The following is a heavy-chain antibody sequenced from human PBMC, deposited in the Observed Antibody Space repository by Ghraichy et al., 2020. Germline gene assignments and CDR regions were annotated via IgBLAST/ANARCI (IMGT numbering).Heavy chain of an antibody. D-gene: IGHD5-24*01. CDR1: EFTFSSYS. CDR3: ARGGRWKSFDY. CDR2: ISSSSNTI. J-gene: IGHJ4*02. V-gene: IGHV3-48*01. Sequence: LTCAAFEFTFSSYSMNWVRQAPGKGLEWVSYISSSSNTIYYAYSVKGRFTISRDNAKNSLYLQMNSLRAEATAVYYCARGGRWKSFDYWGQGTLVTVSS.